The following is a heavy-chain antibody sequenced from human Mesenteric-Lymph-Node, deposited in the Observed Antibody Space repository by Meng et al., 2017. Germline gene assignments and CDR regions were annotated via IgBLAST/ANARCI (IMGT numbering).Heavy chain of an antibody. CDR2: IYYSGST. CDR3: ARRRGGSGRDC. V-gene: IGHV4-30-4*01. D-gene: IGHD3-10*01. Sequence: QLQLQESGPGLLKPSQTLSLTCTVSGGSISSGDYYWSWIRQPPGKGLEWIGYIYYSGSTYYNPSLKSRVTISVDTSKNQFSLKLSSVTATDTAVYYCARRRGGSGRDCWGQGTLVTVSS. J-gene: IGHJ4*02. CDR1: GGSISSGDYY.